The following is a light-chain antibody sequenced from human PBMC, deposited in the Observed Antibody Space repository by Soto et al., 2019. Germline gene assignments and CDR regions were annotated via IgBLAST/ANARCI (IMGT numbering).Light chain of an antibody. CDR3: RASHST. J-gene: IGKJ2*01. CDR2: AAS. V-gene: IGKV1-39*01. Sequence: DAQMTQSPSSLSASVGDSVTITCRASQSIGTYLDWYQHKPGKAPKLLIYAASSLQSGVPSRFSGRGSGTDFALTISSLQPEDFATYYRRASHSTFGQGTKLEIK. CDR1: QSIGTY.